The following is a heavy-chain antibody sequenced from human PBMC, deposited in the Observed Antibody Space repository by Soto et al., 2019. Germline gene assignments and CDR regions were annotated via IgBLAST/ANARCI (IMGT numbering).Heavy chain of an antibody. CDR3: AKVAGYSGYDSTNWFDP. V-gene: IGHV3-23*01. CDR1: GFTFSSYA. D-gene: IGHD5-12*01. J-gene: IGHJ5*02. Sequence: GGSLRLSCAASGFTFSSYAMSWVRQAPGKGLEWVSAISGSGGSTYYADSVKGRFTISRDNSKNTLYLQMNSLRAEDTAVYYCAKVAGYSGYDSTNWFDPWGQGTLVTVSS. CDR2: ISGSGGST.